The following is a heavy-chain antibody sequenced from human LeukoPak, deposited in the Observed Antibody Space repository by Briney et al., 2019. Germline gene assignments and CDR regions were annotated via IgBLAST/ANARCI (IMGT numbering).Heavy chain of an antibody. CDR1: GYSISSGYY. Sequence: SETLSLTCTVSGYSISSGYYWGWIRQPPGRGLEWIGSIYHSGSTYYNPSLKSRVTISVDTSKNQFSLKLSSVTAADTAVYYCARDVWGSYRSGGDYWGQGTLVTVSS. CDR2: IYHSGST. D-gene: IGHD3-16*02. J-gene: IGHJ4*02. V-gene: IGHV4-38-2*02. CDR3: ARDVWGSYRSGGDY.